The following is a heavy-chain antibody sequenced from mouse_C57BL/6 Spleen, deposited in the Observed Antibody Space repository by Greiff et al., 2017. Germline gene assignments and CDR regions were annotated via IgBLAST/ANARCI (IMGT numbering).Heavy chain of an antibody. CDR1: GYDFNNYL. CDR3: AREYYGGSRDD. D-gene: IGHD1-1*01. CDR2: INPGSGGT. J-gene: IGHJ2*01. Sequence: QVQLQQSGAELVRPGPSVKVSCTASGYDFNNYLLEWVKQRPGQGLEWIGVINPGSGGTNYNAKFQGKATLTADKSSRTADMQVSSLTSEDSAVYFCAREYYGGSRDDWGQGTTLTVSS. V-gene: IGHV1-54*01.